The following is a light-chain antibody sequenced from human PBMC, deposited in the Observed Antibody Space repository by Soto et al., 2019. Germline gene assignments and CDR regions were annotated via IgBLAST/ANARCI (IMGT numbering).Light chain of an antibody. Sequence: DIQLTQSPSFLSASIGDRVTITCRASQGISSYLAWYQQKPGKAPKLLIYAASTLQSGVPSRFSGSGSGTEFTLTISSLQPEDFATYYCQQLNSNPLTFGPVTKVDIK. CDR3: QQLNSNPLT. CDR2: AAS. V-gene: IGKV1-9*01. CDR1: QGISSY. J-gene: IGKJ3*01.